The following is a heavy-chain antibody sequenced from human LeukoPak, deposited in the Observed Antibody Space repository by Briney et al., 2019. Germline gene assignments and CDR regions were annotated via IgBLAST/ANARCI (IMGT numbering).Heavy chain of an antibody. Sequence: GGSLRLSCAASGFTFSSYGMHWVRQAPGKGLEWVAFIRYDGSNKYYADSVKGRFTISRDNSKNTLYLQMNSLRAEDTAVYYCARTYSSSWYVGYYYYYYYMDVWGKGTTVTISS. V-gene: IGHV3-30*02. CDR3: ARTYSSSWYVGYYYYYYYMDV. J-gene: IGHJ6*03. CDR2: IRYDGSNK. CDR1: GFTFSSYG. D-gene: IGHD6-13*01.